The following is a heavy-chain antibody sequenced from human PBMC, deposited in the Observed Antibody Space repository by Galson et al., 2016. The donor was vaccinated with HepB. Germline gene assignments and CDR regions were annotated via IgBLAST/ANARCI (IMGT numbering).Heavy chain of an antibody. CDR1: GFTFTSYS. V-gene: IGHV3-48*02. CDR2: ISSRSSTI. D-gene: IGHD3-16*02. Sequence: SLRLSCAASGFTFTSYSMHWVRQAPGKGLEWVSYISSRSSTIYYADSVKGRFTISRDNAKKSLYLQLNSLRDEDTAVYFCARDEHDRGGSYRYIDSWGKGILVTVSS. CDR3: ARDEHDRGGSYRYIDS. J-gene: IGHJ4*02.